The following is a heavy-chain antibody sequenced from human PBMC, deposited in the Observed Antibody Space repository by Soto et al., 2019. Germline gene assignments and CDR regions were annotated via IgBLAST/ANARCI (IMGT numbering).Heavy chain of an antibody. CDR3: AKDMGFYYDSSGYDY. CDR1: GFPFSSYG. D-gene: IGHD3-22*01. V-gene: IGHV3-30*02. CDR2: IWSDGSRK. J-gene: IGHJ4*02. Sequence: GGSLRLSCAASGFPFSSYGMHWVRQAPGKGLEWVALIWSDGSRKHYADSVKGRFTISRDNSKNTLYLQMNSLRAEDTAVYYCAKDMGFYYDSSGYDYWGQGTLVTVSS.